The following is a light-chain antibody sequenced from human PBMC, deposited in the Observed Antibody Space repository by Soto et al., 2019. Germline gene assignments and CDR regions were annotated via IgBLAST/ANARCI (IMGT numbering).Light chain of an antibody. CDR3: QQSYSTPLT. CDR1: QSSTTY. CDR2: DAS. V-gene: IGKV1-39*01. J-gene: IGKJ4*01. Sequence: IRISEALSASSACRPCRVICGCGASQSSTTYLNWYQQKPGKAPKLLIYDASSLESGVPSRFSGSGSGTDFTLTISSLQPEDFATYSCQQSYSTPLTFGGGTKV.